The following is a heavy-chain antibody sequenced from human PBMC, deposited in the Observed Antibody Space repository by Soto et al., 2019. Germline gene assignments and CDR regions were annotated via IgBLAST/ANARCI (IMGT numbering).Heavy chain of an antibody. J-gene: IGHJ4*02. Sequence: ASVKVSCKASGYSFTNYGISWVRQAPGQGLEWMGWISPYNGKTKYAQKVQGRVTMTTDTSTSTAYMELRSLRSDDTAVDYCARDPDYWGQGTLVTVSS. CDR2: ISPYNGKT. CDR1: GYSFTNYG. V-gene: IGHV1-18*01. CDR3: ARDPDY.